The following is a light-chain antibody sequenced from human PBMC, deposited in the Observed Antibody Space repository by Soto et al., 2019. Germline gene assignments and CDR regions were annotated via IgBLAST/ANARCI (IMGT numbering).Light chain of an antibody. CDR1: SGSVASNY. V-gene: IGLV6-57*02. J-gene: IGLJ1*01. CDR2: GDN. Sequence: NFMLTQPHSVSESPGKTVTISCTGSSGSVASNYVHWYQRRPGSAPTIVFYGDNQRPSGVPDRFSGSIDSSSNSASLTISRLKTEDEADYFCQSYDRSSLYVFGTGTKLTVL. CDR3: QSYDRSSLYV.